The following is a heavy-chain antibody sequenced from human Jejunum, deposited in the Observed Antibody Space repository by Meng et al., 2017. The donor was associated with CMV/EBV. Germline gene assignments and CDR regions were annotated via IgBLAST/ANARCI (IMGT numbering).Heavy chain of an antibody. J-gene: IGHJ4*02. CDR2: IRYDEGNK. CDR1: GVTFSTYG. V-gene: IGHV3-30*02. CDR3: AKEHVNDY. Sequence: RSGAGGGVTFSTYGMNWVRQAPGKGRGWVAFIRYDEGNKDYADSVQGRFSISRDNSKNTLYLQMNSLRAEDTALYYCAKEHVNDYWGQGALVTVSS.